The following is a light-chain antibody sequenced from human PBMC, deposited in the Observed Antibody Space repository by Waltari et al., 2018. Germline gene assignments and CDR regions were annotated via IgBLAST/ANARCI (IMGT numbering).Light chain of an antibody. V-gene: IGLV2-11*01. Sequence: QSALTQPRSVSGSPGQSVTISCTGTNSDVGGYNYVSWFQHHPGKAPKLILYDVRHRPSGFPDGFSGAKSANTASLTIAGLQTDDEAHYYCCSYGGKFHWVFGGGTKLTVL. CDR1: NSDVGGYNY. J-gene: IGLJ3*02. CDR2: DVR. CDR3: CSYGGKFHWV.